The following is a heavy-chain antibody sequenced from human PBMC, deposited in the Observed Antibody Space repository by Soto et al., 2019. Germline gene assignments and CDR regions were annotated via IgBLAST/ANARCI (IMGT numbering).Heavy chain of an antibody. Sequence: QVQLQESGPGLVKPSQTLSLTCTVSGGSISSGGYYWSWIRQHPGKGLEWIGYIYYSGRTYYNPSLKSRVTISVDTSKNQFSLKLSSVTAADTAVYYCARETHYGSGSDSHRGVWGQGTTVTVSS. CDR1: GGSISSGGYY. J-gene: IGHJ6*02. CDR3: ARETHYGSGSDSHRGV. D-gene: IGHD3-10*01. CDR2: IYYSGRT. V-gene: IGHV4-31*03.